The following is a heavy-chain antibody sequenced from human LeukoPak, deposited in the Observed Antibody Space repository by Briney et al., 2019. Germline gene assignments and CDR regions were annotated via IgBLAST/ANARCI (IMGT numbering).Heavy chain of an antibody. CDR1: GFSFSGHW. D-gene: IGHD6-6*01. V-gene: IGHV3-74*01. Sequence: GGSLRLSCTASGFSFSGHWMHWARQLPGKGLVWVSRISPTGSTTSYADSVKGRSTVSRDNAKNTLYLQVNNLRAEDTAVYYCARGPNSNWSGLDFWGQGTLLTVSS. CDR3: ARGPNSNWSGLDF. CDR2: ISPTGSTT. J-gene: IGHJ4*02.